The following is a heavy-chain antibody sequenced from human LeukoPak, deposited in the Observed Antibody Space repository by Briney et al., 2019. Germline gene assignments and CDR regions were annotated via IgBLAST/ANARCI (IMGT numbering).Heavy chain of an antibody. CDR3: ARRDIVVVPAAFDAFDI. J-gene: IGHJ3*02. CDR1: GGSFSGYY. CDR2: INHSGST. D-gene: IGHD2-2*01. Sequence: SETLSLTCAVYGGSFSGYYWSWIRQPPGKGLEWIGEINHSGSTNYNPSLKSRVTISVDTSKNQFSLKLSSVTAADTAVYYCARRDIVVVPAAFDAFDIWGQGTMVTVSS. V-gene: IGHV4-34*01.